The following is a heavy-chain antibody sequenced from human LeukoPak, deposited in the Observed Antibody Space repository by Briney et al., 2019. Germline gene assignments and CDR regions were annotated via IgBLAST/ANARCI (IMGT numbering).Heavy chain of an antibody. CDR1: GDSVSSNSAA. Sequence: SQTLSLTCAISGDSVSSNSAAWNWIRQSPSRGLEWLGRTYYRSKWYNDYAVSVKSRITINPDTSKNQFSLQLNSVTPEDTAVYYCARGQTYSSGWTMARRNDAFDIWGQGTMVTVPS. CDR3: ARGQTYSSGWTMARRNDAFDI. CDR2: TYYRSKWYN. D-gene: IGHD6-19*01. J-gene: IGHJ3*02. V-gene: IGHV6-1*01.